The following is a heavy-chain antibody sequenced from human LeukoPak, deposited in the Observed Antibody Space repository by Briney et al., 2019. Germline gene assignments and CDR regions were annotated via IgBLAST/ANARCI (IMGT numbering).Heavy chain of an antibody. CDR1: GGSFSGYY. V-gene: IGHV4-34*01. Sequence: SETLSLTCAVYGGSFSGYYWSWIRQPPGEGLEWIGEINHSGSTNYNPSLKSRVTISVDTSKNQFSLKLSSVTAADTAVYYCDIGYYYDSSGYGEDWGQGTLVTVSS. J-gene: IGHJ4*02. CDR3: DIGYYYDSSGYGED. D-gene: IGHD3-22*01. CDR2: INHSGST.